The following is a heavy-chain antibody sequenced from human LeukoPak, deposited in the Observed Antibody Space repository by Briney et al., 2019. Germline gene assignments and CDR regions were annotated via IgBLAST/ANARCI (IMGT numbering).Heavy chain of an antibody. V-gene: IGHV4-39*07. CDR2: IYYSGST. J-gene: IGHJ4*02. D-gene: IGHD6-19*01. CDR3: ARGGIAVADRTYYLDY. Sequence: SETLSLTCTVSGGSISSSSYYWGWIRQPPGKGLEWIGSIYYSGSTYYNPSLKSRVTISVDTSKNQFSLKLSSVTAADTAVYYCARGGIAVADRTYYLDYWGQGTLVTVSS. CDR1: GGSISSSSYY.